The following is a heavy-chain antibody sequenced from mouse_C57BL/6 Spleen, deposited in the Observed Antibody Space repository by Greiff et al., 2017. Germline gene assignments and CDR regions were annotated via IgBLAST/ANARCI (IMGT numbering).Heavy chain of an antibody. CDR3: ARSRFGTTVGGYFDV. CDR1: GYTFTSYW. Sequence: QVHVKQPGAELVKPGASVKMSCKASGYTFTSYWITWVKQRPGQGLEWIGDIYPGSGSTNYNEKFKSKATLTVDTSSSTAYMQLSSLTSEDSAVYYCARSRFGTTVGGYFDVWGTGTTVTVSS. D-gene: IGHD1-1*01. CDR2: IYPGSGST. J-gene: IGHJ1*03. V-gene: IGHV1-55*01.